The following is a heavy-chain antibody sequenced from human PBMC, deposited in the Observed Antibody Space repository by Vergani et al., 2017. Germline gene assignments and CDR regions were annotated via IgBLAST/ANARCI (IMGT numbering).Heavy chain of an antibody. Sequence: QVQLVESGGGVVQPGRSLRLSCAASGFTFSSYGMHWVRQAPGKGLEWVAVIWYDGSNKYYADSVKGRFTISRDNSKNTLYLQMNSLRAEDTAVYYCAKGGWQWLVTIYFDYWGQGTLVTVSS. CDR2: IWYDGSNK. CDR3: AKGGWQWLVTIYFDY. D-gene: IGHD6-19*01. V-gene: IGHV3-33*06. CDR1: GFTFSSYG. J-gene: IGHJ4*02.